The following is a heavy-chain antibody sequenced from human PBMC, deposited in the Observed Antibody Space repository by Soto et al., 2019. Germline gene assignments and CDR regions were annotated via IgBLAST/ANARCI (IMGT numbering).Heavy chain of an antibody. CDR1: GGTFSSYP. J-gene: IGHJ4*02. CDR3: ANTNRKYYYGSGSWVPHFDY. D-gene: IGHD3-10*01. Sequence: ASVKVSCKASGGTFSSYPISWVRQAPGQGLEWMGVIIPIFGTPNYAQKFQDRVTIIADDSTSTAYMELSSLTSEDTALYYCANTNRKYYYGSGSWVPHFDYWGQGTLVTVSS. CDR2: IIPIFGTP. V-gene: IGHV1-69*13.